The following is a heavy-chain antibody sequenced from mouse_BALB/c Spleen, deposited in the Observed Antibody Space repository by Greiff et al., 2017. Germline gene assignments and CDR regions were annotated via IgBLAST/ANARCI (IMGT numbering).Heavy chain of an antibody. Sequence: EVKLVESGGDLVKPGGSLKLSCAASGFTFSSYGMSWVRQTPDKRLEWVATISSGGSYTYYPDSVKGRFTISRDNAKNTLYLQMSSLKSEDTAMYYCASLDRYNYAMDYWGQGTSVTVSS. J-gene: IGHJ4*01. CDR3: ASLDRYNYAMDY. CDR2: ISSGGSYT. CDR1: GFTFSSYG. V-gene: IGHV5-6*01. D-gene: IGHD2-14*01.